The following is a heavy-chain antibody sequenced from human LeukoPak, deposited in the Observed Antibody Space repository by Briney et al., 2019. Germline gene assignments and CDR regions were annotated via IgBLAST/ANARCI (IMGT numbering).Heavy chain of an antibody. CDR3: ARDGHSGGAFDI. D-gene: IGHD2-15*01. J-gene: IGHJ3*02. CDR1: GYTFTGYY. V-gene: IGHV1-2*02. Sequence: ASVTVSFKGSGYTFTGYYMHWVGQAPGQGGEGMGWSYPNSGGTKHAQKFQGRVTMTRDTSISTAYMELSRLRSDDTAVYYCARDGHSGGAFDIWGQGTMVTVSS. CDR2: SYPNSGGT.